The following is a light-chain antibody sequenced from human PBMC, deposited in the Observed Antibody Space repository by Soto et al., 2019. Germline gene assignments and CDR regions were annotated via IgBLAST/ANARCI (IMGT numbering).Light chain of an antibody. V-gene: IGKV3-15*01. CDR2: GAS. CDR3: HQYQGWPWT. CDR1: QSINRY. J-gene: IGKJ1*01. Sequence: IVVTQSPASLSVSPRETATLSCRASQSINRYLAWYQHKPGQAPRLLIHGASTRATGVPARFSGSGSGTEFTITITGLKSEDAAIDYCHQYQGWPWTFGQGTKVDIK.